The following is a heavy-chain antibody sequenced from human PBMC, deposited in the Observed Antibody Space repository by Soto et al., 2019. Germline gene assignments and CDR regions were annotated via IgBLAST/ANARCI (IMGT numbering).Heavy chain of an antibody. CDR2: ISAYTGNT. V-gene: IGHV1-18*01. D-gene: IGHD2-2*01. CDR3: ARGPESRSTAYFDY. J-gene: IGHJ4*02. Sequence: QVQLVQSGGEVKKPGASVKVSCKASGYTFTDYGITWVRQAPGQGLEWMGWISAYTGNTNYAQKVQGRVTMSTDTSTSTAYLELRSLRSDDTAVYYWARGPESRSTAYFDYWGQGTLVTVAS. CDR1: GYTFTDYG.